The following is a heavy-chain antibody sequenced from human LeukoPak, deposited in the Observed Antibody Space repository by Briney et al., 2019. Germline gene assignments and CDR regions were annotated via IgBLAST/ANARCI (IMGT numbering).Heavy chain of an antibody. J-gene: IGHJ4*02. V-gene: IGHV3-33*06. CDR2: IWYDGSNK. Sequence: GGSLRLSCAASGFTFSSYGMHWVRQAPGKGLEWVAVIWYDGSNKYYADSVKGRFTISRDNSKNTLYLQMNSLRAEDTAVYYCAKDLGSSWPDSSEYYFDYWGQGTLVTVSS. CDR3: AKDLGSSWPDSSEYYFDY. CDR1: GFTFSSYG. D-gene: IGHD6-13*01.